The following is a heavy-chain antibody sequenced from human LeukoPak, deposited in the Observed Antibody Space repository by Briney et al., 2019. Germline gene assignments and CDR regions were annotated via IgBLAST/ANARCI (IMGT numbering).Heavy chain of an antibody. CDR2: INPNSGGT. CDR3: ARVGDGLNDAFDI. Sequence: ASVKVSCKASGYTFTGYYMNWVRQAPGQGFEWMGRINPNSGGTNYAQKFQGRVTMTRDTSISTAYMELSRLRSDDTAVYYCARVGDGLNDAFDIWGQGTMVTVSS. CDR1: GYTFTGYY. J-gene: IGHJ3*02. V-gene: IGHV1-2*06. D-gene: IGHD5-24*01.